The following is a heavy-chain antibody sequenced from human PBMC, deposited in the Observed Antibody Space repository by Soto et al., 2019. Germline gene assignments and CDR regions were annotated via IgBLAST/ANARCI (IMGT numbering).Heavy chain of an antibody. J-gene: IGHJ4*02. Sequence: QVQLVQSGAEVKKPGSSVKVSCKASGGTFSSYAISWVRQAPGQGLEWMGGIIHIFGTANYAQKFQGSVTIPADDSTSTAYMELSSLSSEDTAVYYCERDYYDSSGYLDFDYWGPGTLVTVSS. CDR3: ERDYYDSSGYLDFDY. V-gene: IGHV1-69*01. D-gene: IGHD3-22*01. CDR2: IIHIFGTA. CDR1: GGTFSSYA.